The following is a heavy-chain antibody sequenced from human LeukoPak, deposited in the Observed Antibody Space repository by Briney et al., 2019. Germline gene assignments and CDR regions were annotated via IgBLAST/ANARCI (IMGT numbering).Heavy chain of an antibody. J-gene: IGHJ6*04. V-gene: IGHV3-7*03. CDR3: ARDLMVTTYYYYYGMDV. D-gene: IGHD4-17*01. CDR2: IKQDGSEK. Sequence: PGGSLRLSCAASGFTFSSYWMSWVREAPGKRLEWVANIKQDGSEKYYVDSVKSRYTISRDNAKNSLYLQMNSLSAEDTAVYYCARDLMVTTYYYYYGMDVWGKGTTVTVSS. CDR1: GFTFSSYW.